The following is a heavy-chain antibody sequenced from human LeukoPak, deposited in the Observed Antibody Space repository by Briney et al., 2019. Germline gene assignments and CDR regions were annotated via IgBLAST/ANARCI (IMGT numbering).Heavy chain of an antibody. Sequence: AGGSLRLSCAASGFTVSSNYMSWVRQAPGKGLEWVSVIYSGGSTYYADSVKGRFTFSRDNSKNTLYLQMNSLRAEDTAVYYCASMGAPYWFDYWGQGTLVTVSS. CDR3: ASMGAPYWFDY. CDR1: GFTVSSNY. J-gene: IGHJ4*02. CDR2: IYSGGST. D-gene: IGHD1-26*01. V-gene: IGHV3-66*02.